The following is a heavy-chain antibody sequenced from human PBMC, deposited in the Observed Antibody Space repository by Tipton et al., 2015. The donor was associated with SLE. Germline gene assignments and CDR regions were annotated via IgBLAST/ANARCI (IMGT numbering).Heavy chain of an antibody. V-gene: IGHV4-59*08. CDR2: VFYSGIT. CDR3: ARQFSIFALVNV. J-gene: IGHJ4*02. D-gene: IGHD3-3*01. Sequence: TLSLTCTVSGASINSHYWSWFRRPPGKGLEWIGYVFYSGITINYNPSLRSRVTISVDTSKNQFSLNLSSVTAADTAVYYCARQFSIFALVNVWGQGALVTVSS. CDR1: GASINSHY.